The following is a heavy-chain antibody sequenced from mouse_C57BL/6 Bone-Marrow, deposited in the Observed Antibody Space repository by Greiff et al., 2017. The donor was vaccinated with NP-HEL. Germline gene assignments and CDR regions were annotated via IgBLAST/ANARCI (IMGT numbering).Heavy chain of an antibody. Sequence: VKLMESGPELVKPGASVKISCKASGYAFSSSWMNWVKQRPGKGLEWIGRIYPGDGDTNYNGKFKGKATLTADKSSSTAYMQLSSLTSEDSAVYFCAYGNYAWFAYWGQGTLVTVSA. D-gene: IGHD2-1*01. J-gene: IGHJ3*01. CDR2: IYPGDGDT. CDR3: AYGNYAWFAY. CDR1: GYAFSSSW. V-gene: IGHV1-82*01.